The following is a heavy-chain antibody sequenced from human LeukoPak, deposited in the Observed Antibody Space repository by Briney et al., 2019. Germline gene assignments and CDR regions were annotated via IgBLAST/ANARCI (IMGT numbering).Heavy chain of an antibody. CDR1: GYTFTSYG. V-gene: IGHV1-18*01. D-gene: IGHD1-26*01. Sequence: ASVKVSCKASGYTFTSYGISWVRQAPGQGLEWMGWISAYNGNTNYAQKLQGRVTMTTDTSTSTAYMELRSLRSDDTAVYYCARGLGTGDYYYYGMDVWGQGTTVTVSS. CDR3: ARGLGTGDYYYYGMDV. CDR2: ISAYNGNT. J-gene: IGHJ6*02.